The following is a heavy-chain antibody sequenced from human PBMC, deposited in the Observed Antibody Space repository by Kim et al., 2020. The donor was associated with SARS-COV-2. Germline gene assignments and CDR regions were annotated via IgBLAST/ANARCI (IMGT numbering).Heavy chain of an antibody. V-gene: IGHV5-51*01. CDR3: ARRVGGTGLDY. CDR1: GYTFTNYW. CDR2: IYPGDSDT. J-gene: IGHJ4*02. D-gene: IGHD1-26*01. Sequence: GESLKISCKGFGYTFTNYWIGWVRQMPGKGLEWMGIIYPGDSDTINSPSFQGQVTISADKSISTAYLQWSSLKASDTAMYYCARRVGGTGLDYWGQGTLVTVSS.